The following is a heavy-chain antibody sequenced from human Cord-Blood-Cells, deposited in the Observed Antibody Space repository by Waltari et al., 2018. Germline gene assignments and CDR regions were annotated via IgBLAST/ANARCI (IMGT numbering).Heavy chain of an antibody. V-gene: IGHV3-9*01. CDR2: ISWNSGSI. J-gene: IGHJ4*02. D-gene: IGHD3-3*01. Sequence: EVQLVDSGGGLVQPGRSLRLSCAAYGFTFNDYAMHWVRQAPGKGLEWVSGISWNSGSIGYADSVKGRFTISRDNAKNSLYLQMNSLRAEDTALYYCAKDYDFWSGYYDYWGQGTLVTVSS. CDR3: AKDYDFWSGYYDY. CDR1: GFTFNDYA.